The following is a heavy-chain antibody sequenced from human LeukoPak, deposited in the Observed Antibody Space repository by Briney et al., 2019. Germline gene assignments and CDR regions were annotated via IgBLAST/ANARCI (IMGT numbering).Heavy chain of an antibody. CDR3: TREPVP. CDR1: GGSISNYY. J-gene: IGHJ4*02. Sequence: SQTLSLTCTVSGGSISNYYWSWIRQPAGKGLEWIGRIYAGGTASYNPSLKSRVTMSADMSKNQLSLKLTSVTAADTAVYYCTREPVPWGQGTLVTVSS. D-gene: IGHD6-19*01. CDR2: IYAGGTA. V-gene: IGHV4-4*07.